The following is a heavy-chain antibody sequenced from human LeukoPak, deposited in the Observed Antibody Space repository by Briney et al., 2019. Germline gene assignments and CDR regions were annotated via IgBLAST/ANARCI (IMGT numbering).Heavy chain of an antibody. V-gene: IGHV3-74*01. CDR1: GFTFNNYW. J-gene: IGHJ4*02. CDR2: IDSDGSNT. CDR3: ARDDYGDYYFDY. D-gene: IGHD4-17*01. Sequence: AGGSLRLSCAASGFTFNNYWMHWVRQAPGKRLVWVSRIDSDGSNTNYADSVKGRFTVSRDNAKNTLYLQMNSLRAEDTAVYYCARDDYGDYYFDYWGQGTLVTVSS.